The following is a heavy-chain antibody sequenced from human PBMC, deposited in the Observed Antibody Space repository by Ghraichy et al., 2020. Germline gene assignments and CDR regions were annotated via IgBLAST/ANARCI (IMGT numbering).Heavy chain of an antibody. CDR2: INHSGST. CDR3: ARGRGAGSGWQNTSDY. J-gene: IGHJ4*02. CDR1: GGSFSGYY. Sequence: SETLSLTCAVYGGSFSGYYWSWIRQPPGKGLEWIGEINHSGSTNYNPSLKSRVTISVDTSKNQFSLKLSSVTAADTAVYYCARGRGAGSGWQNTSDYWGQGTLVTVSS. V-gene: IGHV4-34*01. D-gene: IGHD6-19*01.